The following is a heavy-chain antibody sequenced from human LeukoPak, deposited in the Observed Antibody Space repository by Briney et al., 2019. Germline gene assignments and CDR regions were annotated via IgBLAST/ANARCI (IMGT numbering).Heavy chain of an antibody. V-gene: IGHV3-7*03. J-gene: IGHJ4*02. CDR3: ARHPNSDWDY. CDR1: GFTFRNYW. Sequence: GGSLRLSCAASGFTFRNYWMSWVRQVPGKGLEWVVNINEGGNEKNYVDSVKGRFTASRDNAQNSLYLQMNSLRVEDTAVYYCARHPNSDWDYWGQGTLVTVSS. D-gene: IGHD3-9*01. CDR2: INEGGNEK.